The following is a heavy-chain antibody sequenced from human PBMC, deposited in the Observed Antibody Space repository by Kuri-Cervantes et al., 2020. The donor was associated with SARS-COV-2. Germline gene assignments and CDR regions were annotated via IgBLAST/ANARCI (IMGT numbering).Heavy chain of an antibody. CDR2: INHSGST. CDR1: GRSFSGYY. V-gene: IGHV4-34*01. D-gene: IGHD6-19*01. Sequence: GSLRLSCAVYGRSFSGYYWSWIRQPPGKGLEWIGQINHSGSTNYTPSLKSRVTISVDTSKNQLSLKLSAVTDADAAVYYCARGVGAAVAGTLLTIYYYYGMDVWGQGTTVTVSS. CDR3: ARGVGAAVAGTLLTIYYYYGMDV. J-gene: IGHJ6*02.